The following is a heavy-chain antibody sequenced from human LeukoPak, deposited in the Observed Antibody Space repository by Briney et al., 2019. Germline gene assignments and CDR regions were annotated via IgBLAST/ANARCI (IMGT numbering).Heavy chain of an antibody. D-gene: IGHD3-9*01. Sequence: EWLAIIKQDGSEKHYKGSVEGRFTISRDNAKNSLHLQMNSLRAEDTAVYYCAGGSGYLITSWGQGTLVTVSS. V-gene: IGHV3-7*01. J-gene: IGHJ5*02. CDR3: AGGSGYLITS. CDR2: IKQDGSEK.